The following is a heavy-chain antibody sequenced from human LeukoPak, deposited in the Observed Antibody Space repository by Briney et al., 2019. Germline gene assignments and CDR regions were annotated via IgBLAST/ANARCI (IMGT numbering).Heavy chain of an antibody. CDR1: GYSISSGYY. V-gene: IGHV4-38-2*01. J-gene: IGHJ3*02. Sequence: SETLSLTCAVSGYSISSGYYWGWIRQPPGKGLEWIGSIYHRGGTYYNPSLKSRVTISVDTPKNQFSLKLSSVTAADTAVYYCARQRSDAFDIWGQGTMVTVSS. CDR3: ARQRSDAFDI. CDR2: IYHRGGT. D-gene: IGHD6-25*01.